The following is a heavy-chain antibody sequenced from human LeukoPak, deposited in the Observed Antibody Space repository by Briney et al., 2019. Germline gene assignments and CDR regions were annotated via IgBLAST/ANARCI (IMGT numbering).Heavy chain of an antibody. V-gene: IGHV3-9*01. CDR2: ISWNSGSI. J-gene: IGHJ6*02. CDR1: GFTFDDYA. Sequence: GGSLRLSCAASGFTFDDYAMHWVRQAPGKGLEWVSGISWNSGSIGYADSVKGRFTISRDNAKNSLYLQMNSLRAEDTALYYCARDTCSGGSCHYYYYYYGMDVWGQGTTVTVSS. D-gene: IGHD2-15*01. CDR3: ARDTCSGGSCHYYYYYYGMDV.